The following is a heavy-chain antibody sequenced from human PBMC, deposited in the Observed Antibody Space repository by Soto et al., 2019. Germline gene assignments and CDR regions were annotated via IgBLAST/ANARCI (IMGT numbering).Heavy chain of an antibody. Sequence: PSETLSLTCTVSGGSISSGDNYWNWIRQHPGKGLEWIGYIDYIGSTYYNPSLKSRVTISVDTSKNQFSLKLTSVTAADTAVYYCARDKGGWPDYWGQGTLVTVSS. CDR1: GGSISSGDNY. CDR2: IDYIGST. J-gene: IGHJ4*02. V-gene: IGHV4-31*02. D-gene: IGHD1-26*01. CDR3: ARDKGGWPDY.